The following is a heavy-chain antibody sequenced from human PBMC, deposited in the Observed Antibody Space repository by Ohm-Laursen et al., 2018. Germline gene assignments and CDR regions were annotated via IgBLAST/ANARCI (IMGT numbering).Heavy chain of an antibody. V-gene: IGHV3-23*01. J-gene: IGHJ5*02. CDR2: ISGSGGST. D-gene: IGHD3-22*01. Sequence: GSLRLSCTASGFTFSSYAMSWVRQAPGKGLEWVSAISGSGGSTYYADSVKGRFTISRDNSKNTLYLQMNSLRAEDTAVYYCAKDLKVVVIPRGWFDPWGQGTLVTVSS. CDR3: AKDLKVVVIPRGWFDP. CDR1: GFTFSSYA.